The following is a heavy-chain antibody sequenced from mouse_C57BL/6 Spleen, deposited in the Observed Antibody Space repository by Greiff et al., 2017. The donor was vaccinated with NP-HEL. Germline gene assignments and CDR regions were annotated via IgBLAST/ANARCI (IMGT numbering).Heavy chain of an antibody. Sequence: QVQLQQSGAELARPGASVKLSCKASGYTFTSYGISWVKQRTGQGLEWIGEIYPRSGNTYYNEKFKGKATLTADKSSSTAYMELRSLTSEDSSVYFCARGDSITTVVATDWYFDVWGTGTTVTVSS. CDR2: IYPRSGNT. CDR1: GYTFTSYG. CDR3: ARGDSITTVVATDWYFDV. J-gene: IGHJ1*03. V-gene: IGHV1-81*01. D-gene: IGHD1-1*01.